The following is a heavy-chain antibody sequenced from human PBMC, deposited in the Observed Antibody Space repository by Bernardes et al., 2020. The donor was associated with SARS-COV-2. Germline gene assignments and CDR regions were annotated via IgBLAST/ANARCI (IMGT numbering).Heavy chain of an antibody. V-gene: IGHV3-7*01. D-gene: IGHD3-3*01. CDR3: ARAPWSGYTA. CDR1: GFSFGTYF. J-gene: IGHJ5*02. Sequence: GGSLRLSCAASGFSFGTYFMSWVRQAPGKGLEWVANINQDGNEEYYVDSVKGRFTISRDNAKNSLYLHMNSLRAEDTAVYYCARAPWSGYTAWGQGTLVTVSS. CDR2: INQDGNEE.